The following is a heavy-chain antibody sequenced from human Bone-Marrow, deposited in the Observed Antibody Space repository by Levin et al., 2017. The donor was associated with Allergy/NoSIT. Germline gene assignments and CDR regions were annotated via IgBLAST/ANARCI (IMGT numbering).Heavy chain of an antibody. CDR1: GCSISSYY. J-gene: IGHJ4*02. CDR2: IYYNGST. CDR3: ARLTLQGKRHFDY. V-gene: IGHV4-59*08. D-gene: IGHD4-11*01. Sequence: ESLKISCTVSGCSISSYYWSWIRQPPGKGLEWIGYIYYNGSTNYNPSLQSRVTISVDTSKNQFSLKLSSVTAADTAVYYCARLTLQGKRHFDYWGQGTLVTVSS.